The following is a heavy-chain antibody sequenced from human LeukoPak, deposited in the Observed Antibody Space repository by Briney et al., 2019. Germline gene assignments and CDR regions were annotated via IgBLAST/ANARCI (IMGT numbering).Heavy chain of an antibody. V-gene: IGHV4-4*07. CDR3: ARFSNYYGSGSYYYYMDV. CDR2: IYTSGST. J-gene: IGHJ6*03. D-gene: IGHD3-10*01. CDR1: GGSISNYY. Sequence: PSETLSLTCTVSGGSISNYYWSWIRQPAGKGLEWIGRIYTSGSTNYNPSLKSRVTISVDTSKNQFSLKLSPVTAADMAVYYCARFSNYYGSGSYYYYMDVWGKGTTVTISS.